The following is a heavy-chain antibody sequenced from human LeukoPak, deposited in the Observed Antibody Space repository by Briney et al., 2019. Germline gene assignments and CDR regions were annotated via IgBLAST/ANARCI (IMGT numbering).Heavy chain of an antibody. D-gene: IGHD3-22*01. V-gene: IGHV3-74*01. J-gene: IGHJ4*02. CDR2: ISDGGSTT. CDR3: SRGAYYDGSGNYYDY. Sequence: ASVTVSCKASGYTFTSYYMHWVRQAPGKGLVWVSRISDGGSTTTYADSVKGRFTISRDNAKNTLYLQMNGLRAEDTAVYYCSRGAYYDGSGNYYDYWGQGTLVTVSS. CDR1: GYTFTSYY.